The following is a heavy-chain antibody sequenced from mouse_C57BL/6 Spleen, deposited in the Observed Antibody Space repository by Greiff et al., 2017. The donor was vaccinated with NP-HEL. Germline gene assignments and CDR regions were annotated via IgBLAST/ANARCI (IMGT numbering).Heavy chain of an antibody. CDR1: GYTFTSYW. J-gene: IGHJ2*01. CDR3: ARGTGREDY. V-gene: IGHV1-50*01. CDR2: IDPSDSYT. D-gene: IGHD4-1*01. Sequence: QVQLQQPGAELVKPGASVKLSCKASGYTFTSYWMQWVKQRPGQGLEWIGEIDPSDSYTNYNQKFKGKATLTVDTSSSTAYMQLSSLTSEDSAVYDCARGTGREDYWGQGTTLTVSS.